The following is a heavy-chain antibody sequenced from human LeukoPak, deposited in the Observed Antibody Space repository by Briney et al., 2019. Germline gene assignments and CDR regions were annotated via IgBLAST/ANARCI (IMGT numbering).Heavy chain of an antibody. Sequence: GGSLRLSCAASGFTFNNYGTHWVRQAPGKGLEWVALISFDGYSQGYTDSVKGRFNISRDNSRNTLYLQMTRLRPRDTAVYYCARDLGSALDDWGQGTLVTVSS. V-gene: IGHV3-30*03. D-gene: IGHD6-19*01. CDR1: GFTFNNYG. CDR2: ISFDGYSQ. CDR3: ARDLGSALDD. J-gene: IGHJ4*02.